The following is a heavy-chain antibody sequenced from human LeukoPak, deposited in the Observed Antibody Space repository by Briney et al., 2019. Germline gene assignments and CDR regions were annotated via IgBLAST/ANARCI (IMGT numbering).Heavy chain of an antibody. Sequence: MSSETLSLTCTISGGSISSDYWGWIRQPPGKGLEWIGNIYYGGSTYYNASLKSRVTISIDTSKKQFSLKLSSVTATDTAVYYCAKEGSWYLDYWGQGTLVTVSS. D-gene: IGHD6-13*01. V-gene: IGHV4-39*07. CDR3: AKEGSWYLDY. J-gene: IGHJ4*02. CDR2: IYYGGST. CDR1: GGSISSDY.